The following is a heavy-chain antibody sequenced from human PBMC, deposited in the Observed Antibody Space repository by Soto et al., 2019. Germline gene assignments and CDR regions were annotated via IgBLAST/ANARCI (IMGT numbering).Heavy chain of an antibody. V-gene: IGHV3-74*01. D-gene: IGHD2-15*01. J-gene: IGHJ6*02. CDR2: INGDGSTT. Sequence: EVQLVESGGDLVQPGGSLRLSCAASGLTFSSHWMHWVRQAPGKGLVWVSHINGDGSTTRYADSVKGRFIISRDNAKNTLYLQMNSLRAEDTAVYYCAIYSGVWGQGTTVTVSS. CDR3: AIYSGV. CDR1: GLTFSSHW.